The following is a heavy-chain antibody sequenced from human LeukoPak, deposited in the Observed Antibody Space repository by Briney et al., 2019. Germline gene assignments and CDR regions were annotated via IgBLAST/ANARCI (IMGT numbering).Heavy chain of an antibody. CDR1: GGTFSSYA. Sequence: GASVKVSCKASGGTFSSYAISWVRQAPGQGLEWLGWMNPYTGKTGYAQKFQGRVTFTGDTSTRTAYMEVSSLTSEDTAVYYCARAPSPYYYDSSAYYSDYWGQGTLVTVSS. V-gene: IGHV1-8*03. CDR3: ARAPSPYYYDSSAYYSDY. D-gene: IGHD3-22*01. CDR2: MNPYTGKT. J-gene: IGHJ4*02.